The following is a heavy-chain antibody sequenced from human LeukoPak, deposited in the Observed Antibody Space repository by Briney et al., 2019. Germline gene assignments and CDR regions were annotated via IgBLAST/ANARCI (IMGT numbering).Heavy chain of an antibody. CDR2: IKQDGSEK. CDR3: ARGRYSVY. D-gene: IGHD2-21*01. CDR1: GFTFNSYW. Sequence: GGSLRLSCAASGFTFNSYWMSWVRQAPGKGLEWVANIKQDGSEKYYVDSVKGRFTISRDNAKNSLYLQMNSLRAEDTAVYYCARGRYSVYWGQGTLVTVSS. V-gene: IGHV3-7*01. J-gene: IGHJ4*02.